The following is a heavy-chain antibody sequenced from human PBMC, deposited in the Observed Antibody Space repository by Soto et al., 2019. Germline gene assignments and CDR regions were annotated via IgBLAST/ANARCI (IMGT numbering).Heavy chain of an antibody. CDR3: ARASSSSVDFDY. V-gene: IGHV3-33*01. CDR1: GFTFSSYG. J-gene: IGHJ4*02. CDR2: IWYDGSNK. D-gene: IGHD6-6*01. Sequence: QVQLVESGGGVVQPGRSLRLSCAASGFTFSSYGMHWVRQAPGKGLEWVAVIWYDGSNKYYADSVKGRFTISRDNSKNTLYLQRNSLRAEDTAVYYCARASSSSVDFDYWGQGTLVTVSS.